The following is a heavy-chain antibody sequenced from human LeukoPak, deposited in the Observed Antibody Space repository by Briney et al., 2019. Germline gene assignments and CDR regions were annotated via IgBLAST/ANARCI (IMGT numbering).Heavy chain of an antibody. CDR3: ARDADLSSYFDY. Sequence: GGSLRLSCAASGFTFSSYAMHWVRQAPGKGPEWVAVISYDGSNKYYADSVKGRFTISRDNSKNTLYLQMNSLRAEDTAVYYCARDADLSSYFDYWGQGTLVTVSS. CDR2: ISYDGSNK. J-gene: IGHJ4*02. V-gene: IGHV3-30-3*01. D-gene: IGHD2/OR15-2a*01. CDR1: GFTFSSYA.